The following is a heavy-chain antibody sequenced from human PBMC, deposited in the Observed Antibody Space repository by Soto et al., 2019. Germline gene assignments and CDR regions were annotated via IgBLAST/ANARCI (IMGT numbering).Heavy chain of an antibody. J-gene: IGHJ6*02. CDR2: IYYSGST. V-gene: IGHV4-39*01. CDR1: GGYISSSSYY. CDR3: ARRLYYDSSGFEGGGMDV. D-gene: IGHD3-22*01. Sequence: SETMSLTSTVSGGYISSSSYYWGWIRKPPGKGLEWIGSIYYSGSTYYNPSLKSRVTISVDTSKNQFSLKLSSVTAADTAVYYCARRLYYDSSGFEGGGMDVWGQGTTVTVSS.